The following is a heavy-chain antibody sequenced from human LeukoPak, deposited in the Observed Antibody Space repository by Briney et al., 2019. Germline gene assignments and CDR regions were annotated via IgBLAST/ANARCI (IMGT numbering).Heavy chain of an antibody. V-gene: IGHV4-39*07. CDR1: GGSIRSTDSY. CDR3: ARHPIRSQLYDAFDI. CDR2: GFYSGST. J-gene: IGHJ3*02. Sequence: PSETLSLTCTVSGGSIRSTDSYWGWIRQPPGKGLEWIGSGFYSGSTYYNPSLKSRVTISVDTSKNQFSLKLRSVTAADTAVYYCARHPIRSQLYDAFDIWGQGTMVTVSS. D-gene: IGHD6-6*01.